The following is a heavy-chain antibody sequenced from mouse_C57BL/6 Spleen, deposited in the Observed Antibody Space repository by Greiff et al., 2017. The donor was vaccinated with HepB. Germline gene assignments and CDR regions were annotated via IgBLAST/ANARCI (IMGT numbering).Heavy chain of an antibody. CDR3: AREFITTTSWYFDV. D-gene: IGHD1-1*01. CDR1: GFTFSSYA. J-gene: IGHJ1*03. V-gene: IGHV5-4*01. Sequence: VQLKESGGGLVKPGGSLKLSCAASGFTFSSYAMSWVRQTPEKRLEWVATISDGGSYTYYPDNVKGRFTISRDNAKNNLYLQMSHLKSEDTAMYYCAREFITTTSWYFDVWGTGTTVTVSS. CDR2: ISDGGSYT.